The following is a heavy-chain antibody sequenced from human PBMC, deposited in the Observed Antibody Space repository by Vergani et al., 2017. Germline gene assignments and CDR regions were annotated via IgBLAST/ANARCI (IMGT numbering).Heavy chain of an antibody. CDR1: GFTFTKAW. V-gene: IGHV3-15*01. CDR2: IKSKTDGGTT. Sequence: EVQLVESGGGLVKPGGSLRLSCAASGFTFTKAWMSWVRQAPGKGLEWVGRIKSKTDGGTTDYAAPVKGRFTISRDDSKTTLYLQMNSLKTEDTAVYYCTTGDNGGKFYYYDGMEVWGQGTTVTVSS. J-gene: IGHJ6*02. D-gene: IGHD4-23*01. CDR3: TTGDNGGKFYYYDGMEV.